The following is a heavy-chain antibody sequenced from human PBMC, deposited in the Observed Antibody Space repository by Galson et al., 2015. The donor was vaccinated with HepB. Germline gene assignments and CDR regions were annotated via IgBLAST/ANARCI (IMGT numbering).Heavy chain of an antibody. CDR3: GSGIAVAEDMYFDY. CDR1: GFTFSSYA. D-gene: IGHD6-19*01. J-gene: IGHJ4*02. CDR2: ISGGGGST. V-gene: IGHV3-23*01. Sequence: SLRLSCAASGFTFSSYAMRWVRQAPGKGLEWVSAISGGGGSTYYADSVKGRFTISRDSSKNTLYLQMNSLRAEDTAVYYCGSGIAVAEDMYFDYWGQGTLVTVSS.